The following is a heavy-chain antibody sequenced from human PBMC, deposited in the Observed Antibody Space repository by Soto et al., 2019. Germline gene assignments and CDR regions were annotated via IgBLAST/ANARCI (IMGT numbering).Heavy chain of an antibody. CDR1: GYTFTGYY. Sequence: ASVKVSCKASGYTFTGYYMHWVRRAPGQGLEWMGWINPNSGGTNYAQKFQGWVTMTRDTSISTAYMELSRLRSDDTAVYYCARDKAAIHLFDYWGQGTLVNVSS. D-gene: IGHD2-2*01. J-gene: IGHJ4*02. CDR2: INPNSGGT. V-gene: IGHV1-2*04. CDR3: ARDKAAIHLFDY.